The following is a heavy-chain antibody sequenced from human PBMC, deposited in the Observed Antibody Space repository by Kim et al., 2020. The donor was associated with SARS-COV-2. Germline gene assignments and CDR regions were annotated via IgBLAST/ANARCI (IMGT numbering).Heavy chain of an antibody. CDR3: AESQAGSCLNVMVV. CDR2: MSNSSGNT. J-gene: IGHJ6*02. D-gene: IGHD1-26*01. V-gene: IGHV3-23*01. CDR1: GFTFSTYG. Sequence: GGSLRLSCAASGFTFSTYGMSWVRQAPGKGLEAVSRMSNSSGNTYATVSVMCWFSISRDNSRNTLYLQMNSLRAESAALYHCAESQAGSCLNVMVVWG.